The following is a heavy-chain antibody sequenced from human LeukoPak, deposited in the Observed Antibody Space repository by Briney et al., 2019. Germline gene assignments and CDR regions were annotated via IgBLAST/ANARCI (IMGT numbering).Heavy chain of an antibody. CDR1: GFTFSSYW. CDR3: ARAGYYLPFDY. CDR2: IKQDGSEK. V-gene: IGHV3-7*01. D-gene: IGHD3-22*01. Sequence: GGSLRLSCAASGFTFSSYWMSWVRQAPGKGLEWVANIKQDGSEKYYVDSVKGRFTISRDNAKNSLYLQMNCLRAEDTAVYYCARAGYYLPFDYWGQGTLVTVSS. J-gene: IGHJ4*02.